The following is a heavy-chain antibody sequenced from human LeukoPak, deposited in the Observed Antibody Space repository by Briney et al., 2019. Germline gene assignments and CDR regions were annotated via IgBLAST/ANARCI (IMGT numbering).Heavy chain of an antibody. CDR2: IYSSGST. Sequence: SETLSLTCTVSGGSISSYYLSWIRQPAGKGLEWIGRIYSSGSTNYNPSLKSRVTMSVDTSKNQFSLKLSSVTAADTAVYYCARDDGAYDFRSEVNWFDPWGQGTLVTVSS. V-gene: IGHV4-4*07. CDR1: GGSISSYY. CDR3: ARDDGAYDFRSEVNWFDP. J-gene: IGHJ5*02. D-gene: IGHD3-3*01.